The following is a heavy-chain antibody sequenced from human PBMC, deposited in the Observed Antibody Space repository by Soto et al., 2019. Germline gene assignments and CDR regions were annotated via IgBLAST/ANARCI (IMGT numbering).Heavy chain of an antibody. CDR3: ARDQWNCSGGSCYSDEFDY. D-gene: IGHD2-15*01. CDR1: GFTFSDYY. J-gene: IGHJ4*02. Sequence: PGGSLRLSCAASGFTFSDYYMSWIRQAPGKGLEWVSYISSSGSTIYYADSVKGRFTISRDNAKNSLYLQMNSLRAEDTAVYYCARDQWNCSGGSCYSDEFDYWGQGTLVTVSS. V-gene: IGHV3-11*01. CDR2: ISSSGSTI.